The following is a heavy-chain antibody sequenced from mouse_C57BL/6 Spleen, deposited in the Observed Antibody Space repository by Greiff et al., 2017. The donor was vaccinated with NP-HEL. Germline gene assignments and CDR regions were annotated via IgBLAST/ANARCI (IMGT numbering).Heavy chain of an antibody. CDR2: IRNKANGYTT. J-gene: IGHJ4*01. Sequence: EVKVVESGGGLVQPGGSLSLSCAASGFTFTDYYMSWVRQPPGKALEWLGFIRNKANGYTTEYSASVKGRFTISRDNSQSILYLQMNALRAEDSATYYCARYDDYGAMDYWGQGTSVTVSS. CDR3: ARYDDYGAMDY. CDR1: GFTFTDYY. D-gene: IGHD2-4*01. V-gene: IGHV7-3*01.